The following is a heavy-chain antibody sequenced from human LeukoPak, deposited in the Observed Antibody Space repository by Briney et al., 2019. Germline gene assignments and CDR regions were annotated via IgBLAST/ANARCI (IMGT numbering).Heavy chain of an antibody. D-gene: IGHD3-10*01. CDR1: GFTFNTYR. J-gene: IGHJ5*02. Sequence: GGSLRLSCAASGFTFNTYRMNWVRQAPGKGLEWVSSISSTSSSIDYADSVKGRFTISRDNAKNSLYLQMNSLRAEDTAVYYCAKDSALRGRFDPWGQGTLVTVSS. CDR2: ISSTSSSI. V-gene: IGHV3-21*04. CDR3: AKDSALRGRFDP.